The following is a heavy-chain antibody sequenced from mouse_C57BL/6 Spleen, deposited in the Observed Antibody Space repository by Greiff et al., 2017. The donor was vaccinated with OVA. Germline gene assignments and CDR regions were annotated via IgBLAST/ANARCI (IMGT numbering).Heavy chain of an antibody. D-gene: IGHD1-1*01. CDR2: IYPGDGDT. Sequence: QVQLQQSGPELVKPGASVKISCKASGYAFSSSWMNWVKQRPGKGLEWIGRIYPGDGDTNYNGKFKGKATLTADKSSSTAYMQLSSLTSEDSAVYFCAREGVITTVVAKDYYYAMDYWGQGTSVTVSS. CDR3: AREGVITTVVAKDYYYAMDY. CDR1: GYAFSSSW. V-gene: IGHV1-82*01. J-gene: IGHJ4*01.